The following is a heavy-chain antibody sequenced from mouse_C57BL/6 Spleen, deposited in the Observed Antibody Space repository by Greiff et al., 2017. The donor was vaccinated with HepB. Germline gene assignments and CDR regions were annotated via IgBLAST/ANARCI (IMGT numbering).Heavy chain of an antibody. CDR3: AIDPTYGSSP. D-gene: IGHD1-1*01. Sequence: QVQLQQSGAELVKPGASVKLSCTASGFNIKDYYMHWVKQRTEQGLEWIGRIHPSDSDTNYNQKFKGKATLTVDKSSSTAYMQLSSLTSEDSAVYYCAIDPTYGSSPWGQGTTLTVSS. V-gene: IGHV1-74*01. J-gene: IGHJ2*01. CDR2: IHPSDSDT. CDR1: GFNIKDYY.